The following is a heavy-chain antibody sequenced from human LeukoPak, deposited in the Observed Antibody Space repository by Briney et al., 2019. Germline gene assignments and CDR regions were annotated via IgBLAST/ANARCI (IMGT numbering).Heavy chain of an antibody. D-gene: IGHD6-13*01. CDR1: GYTFTSYG. CDR3: AREPYSSSFDY. V-gene: IGHV1-18*01. J-gene: IGHJ4*02. CDR2: ISAYNGNT. Sequence: WASVKVSCKASGYTFTSYGISWVRQAPGQGLEWMGWISAYNGNTNYAQKLQGRVTMTTDTSTSTAYTELRSLRSDDTAVYYCAREPYSSSFDYWGQGTLVTVSS.